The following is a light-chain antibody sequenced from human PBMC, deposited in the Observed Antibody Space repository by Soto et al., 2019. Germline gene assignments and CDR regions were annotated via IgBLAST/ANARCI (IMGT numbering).Light chain of an antibody. CDR1: SSNIESNF. CDR2: RNN. J-gene: IGLJ2*01. V-gene: IGLV1-47*01. Sequence: QSVLTQPPSASGTPGQRVTISCSGSSSNIESNFVYWYQQFPGTAPRLLIYRNNQRPSGVPDRFSGSKSGTSASLAISALGAVDEADYYCTVWDDSLRGRLFGGGTKLTVL. CDR3: TVWDDSLRGRL.